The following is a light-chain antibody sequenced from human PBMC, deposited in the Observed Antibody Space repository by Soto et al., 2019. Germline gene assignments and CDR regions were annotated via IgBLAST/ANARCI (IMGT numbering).Light chain of an antibody. CDR1: SGDVGGYTY. J-gene: IGLJ2*01. Sequence: QSVLTQPPSASESPGQSVTISCTGVSGDVGGYTYLSWYQHSPGKAPKLLIYEVSKRPQGVPDRFTGSKSGNTATLTVSELQPDDEADYYCCSSGARNGFVVFGGGTKLTVL. V-gene: IGLV2-8*01. CDR2: EVS. CDR3: CSSGARNGFVV.